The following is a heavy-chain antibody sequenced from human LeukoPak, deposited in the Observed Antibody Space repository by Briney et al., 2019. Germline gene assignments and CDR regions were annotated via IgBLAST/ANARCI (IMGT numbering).Heavy chain of an antibody. CDR2: ISSDGSRT. CDR1: GFTFSTSW. Sequence: PGGSLRLSCAASGFTFSTSWMHWVRQAPGKGLVWVSHISSDGSRTAHADSVKGRFTISRDNAKNTLFLQMNSLRAEDTAVYYCGRALGSPLDYWGQGTLVTVSA. V-gene: IGHV3-74*01. CDR3: GRALGSPLDY. J-gene: IGHJ4*02. D-gene: IGHD1-26*01.